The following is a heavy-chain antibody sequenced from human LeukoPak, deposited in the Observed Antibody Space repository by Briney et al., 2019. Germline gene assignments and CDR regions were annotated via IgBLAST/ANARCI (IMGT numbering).Heavy chain of an antibody. Sequence: PGGSLRLSCAASGFPFDDKAMHWVRQAPGKGLEWVAGISRNSDSKGYADSVKGRFTISRDNAKNSLYLQMNTLRAEDMALYYCVKDIGSGSYRYGGYFDYWGQGTLVTVSS. D-gene: IGHD1-26*01. CDR3: VKDIGSGSYRYGGYFDY. CDR2: ISRNSDSK. J-gene: IGHJ4*02. CDR1: GFPFDDKA. V-gene: IGHV3-9*03.